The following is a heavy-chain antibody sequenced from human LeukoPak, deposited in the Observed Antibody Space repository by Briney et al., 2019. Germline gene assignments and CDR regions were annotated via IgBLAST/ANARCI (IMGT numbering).Heavy chain of an antibody. Sequence: SETLSLTFTVSGVSISNLCWSWIRQPPGKGLEWIGNIHYSGSSSYNPSLKSRVTISVDTSKNQFSLKLTSVTAADTAVYYCARDFGRRYCSTTSCFVPWFDPWGQGTLVTVSS. J-gene: IGHJ5*02. D-gene: IGHD2-2*01. V-gene: IGHV4-59*11. CDR1: GVSISNLC. CDR2: IHYSGSS. CDR3: ARDFGRRYCSTTSCFVPWFDP.